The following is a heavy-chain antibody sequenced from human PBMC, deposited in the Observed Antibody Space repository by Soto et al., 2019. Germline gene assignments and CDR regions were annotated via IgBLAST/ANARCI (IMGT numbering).Heavy chain of an antibody. CDR3: ARDRRAGKGSQPYYYYYGMDV. CDR2: INHSRST. D-gene: IGHD3-10*01. J-gene: IGHJ6*02. Sequence: SETLSLTCVVYGGSFSGYYWSWIRQPPGKGLEWIGEINHSRSTNYNPSVKSRVTISLDTSKNQLSLNLSSVTAADTAVYYCARDRRAGKGSQPYYYYYGMDVWGQGTTVTVSS. V-gene: IGHV4-34*01. CDR1: GGSFSGYY.